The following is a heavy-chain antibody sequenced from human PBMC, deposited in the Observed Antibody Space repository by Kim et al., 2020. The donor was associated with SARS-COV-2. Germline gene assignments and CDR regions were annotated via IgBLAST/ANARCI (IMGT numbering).Heavy chain of an antibody. J-gene: IGHJ4*02. CDR1: GYTFNSYG. Sequence: ASVKVSCKASGYTFNSYGISWVRQAPGQGLEWMGWISAYNGDTNYAQKFQGRVTMTTDTSTNTAYMELRSLRSDDTAVYYCARDPSSSGWYLDYWGQGTLVTVSS. V-gene: IGHV1-18*01. D-gene: IGHD6-19*01. CDR3: ARDPSSSGWYLDY. CDR2: ISAYNGDT.